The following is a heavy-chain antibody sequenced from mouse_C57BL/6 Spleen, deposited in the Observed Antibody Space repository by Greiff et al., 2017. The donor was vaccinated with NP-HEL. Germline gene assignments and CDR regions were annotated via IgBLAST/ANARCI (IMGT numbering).Heavy chain of an antibody. CDR3: ARRWYYYGSSYDYAMDY. J-gene: IGHJ4*01. Sequence: VQLQQPGAELVKPGASVKLSCKASGYTFTSYWMQWVKQRPGQGLEWIGEIDPSDSYTTYNQKFKGKATLTVDTSSSTAYMQLSSLTSEDSAVYYCARRWYYYGSSYDYAMDYWGQGTSVTVSS. CDR2: IDPSDSYT. CDR1: GYTFTSYW. D-gene: IGHD1-1*01. V-gene: IGHV1-50*01.